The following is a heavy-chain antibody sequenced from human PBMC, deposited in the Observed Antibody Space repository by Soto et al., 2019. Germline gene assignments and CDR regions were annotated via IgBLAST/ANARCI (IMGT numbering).Heavy chain of an antibody. Sequence: QVQLVQSGAEVKESGASVKVSCKASGYTFTGYYIHWVRQAPGQGLEWVGEISPKSGGTRYAQKLQGRVTMTKDTSITTVYMELSNLSPDDTALYYCGRGRSGELVVFYWGQGTLVTVHS. D-gene: IGHD1-7*01. CDR3: GRGRSGELVVFY. V-gene: IGHV1-2*02. CDR1: GYTFTGYY. CDR2: ISPKSGGT. J-gene: IGHJ4*02.